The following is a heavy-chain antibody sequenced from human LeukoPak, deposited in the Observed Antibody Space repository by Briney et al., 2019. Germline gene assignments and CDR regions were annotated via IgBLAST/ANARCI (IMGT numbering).Heavy chain of an antibody. CDR1: YGSIRSYY. D-gene: IGHD4-17*01. Sequence: SETLSLTCTFSYGSIRSYYWSWIRQPPGKGLEWIGYVYYTGSTSYNPSLESRVTISVDTSKNQFSLKLSSVTAADTAVYYCAREGYYGDFAWNWFDPWGQGTLVTVSS. J-gene: IGHJ5*02. V-gene: IGHV4-59*01. CDR3: AREGYYGDFAWNWFDP. CDR2: VYYTGST.